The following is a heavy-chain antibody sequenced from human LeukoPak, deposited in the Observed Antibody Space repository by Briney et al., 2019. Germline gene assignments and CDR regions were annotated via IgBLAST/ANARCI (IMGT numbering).Heavy chain of an antibody. V-gene: IGHV3-30*03. J-gene: IGHJ4*02. CDR1: GFTLSSYG. D-gene: IGHD3-22*01. CDR2: ISYDGSNK. Sequence: GRSLGLSCAASGFTLSSYGMHWVRQAPGKGLEWVAVISYDGSNKYYADSVKGRFPISSDNSKNTLYLQVNSLRAEDTAVYYCARDFGFSPSSGYSFDYWGQGTLVTVSS. CDR3: ARDFGFSPSSGYSFDY.